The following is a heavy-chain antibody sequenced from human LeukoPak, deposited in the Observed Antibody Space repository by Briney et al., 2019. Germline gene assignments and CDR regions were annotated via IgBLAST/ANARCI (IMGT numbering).Heavy chain of an antibody. V-gene: IGHV1-3*03. J-gene: IGHJ4*02. CDR1: GYTFTSYA. CDR2: INAGNGDT. Sequence: GASVKVSCKASGYTFTSYAMHWVRQAPGQRLEWMGWINAGNGDTKYSQEFQGRVTITRDTSASTAYMELSSLRSEDMAVYYCARGGYSSSWSTGDFDYWGQGTLVTVSS. CDR3: ARGGYSSSWSTGDFDY. D-gene: IGHD6-13*01.